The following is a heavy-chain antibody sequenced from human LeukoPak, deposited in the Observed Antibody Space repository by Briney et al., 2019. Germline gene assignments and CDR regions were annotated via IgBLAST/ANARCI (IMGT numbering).Heavy chain of an antibody. CDR1: GGTFSSYA. CDR2: IIPIFGIA. D-gene: IGHD2-2*01. V-gene: IGHV1-69*04. CDR3: ARAEAGYCSSTSCHARNRWFDP. J-gene: IGHJ5*02. Sequence: SVKVSCKASGGTFSSYAISWVRQAPGQGLEWMGRIIPIFGIANYAQKFQGRVTITADKSTSTAYMELSSLRSEDTAVYYCARAEAGYCSSTSCHARNRWFDPWGQGTLVTVSS.